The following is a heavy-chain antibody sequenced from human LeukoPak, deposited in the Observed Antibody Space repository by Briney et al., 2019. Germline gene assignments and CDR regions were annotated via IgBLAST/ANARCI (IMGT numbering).Heavy chain of an antibody. CDR2: FSSSSITI. CDR1: GFTLSSYS. CDR3: ARDRGGSYSAIDY. Sequence: GGSLRLSCAASGFTLSSYSLNWVRQAPGKGLEGVSFFSSSSITIYYADSVKGRFTISRDNAEKSLYLQMNSLRAEDTAVYYCARDRGGSYSAIDYWGQGTLVTVSS. D-gene: IGHD2-15*01. V-gene: IGHV3-48*04. J-gene: IGHJ4*02.